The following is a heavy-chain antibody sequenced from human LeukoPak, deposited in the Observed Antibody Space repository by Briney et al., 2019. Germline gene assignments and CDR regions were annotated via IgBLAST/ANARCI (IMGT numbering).Heavy chain of an antibody. D-gene: IGHD2-15*01. CDR1: GGSFSGYY. V-gene: IGHV4-34*01. Sequence: PSETLSLTCAAYGGSFSGYYWSWIRQPPGKGLEWIGEINHSGSTNYNPSLKSRVTISVDTSKNQFSLKLSSVTAADTAVYYCARSHYYCSGGSCYYDYWGQGTLVTVSS. CDR3: ARSHYYCSGGSCYYDY. J-gene: IGHJ4*02. CDR2: INHSGST.